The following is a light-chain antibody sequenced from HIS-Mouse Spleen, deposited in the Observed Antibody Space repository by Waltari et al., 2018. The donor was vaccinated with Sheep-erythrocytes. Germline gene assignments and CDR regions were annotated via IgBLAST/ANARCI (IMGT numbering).Light chain of an antibody. Sequence: QSALTQPRSVSGSPGQSVTISCTGTSSDVGGYNYVSWYQQHPGKAPKLIIHDVSKRPSGVPDRFSGSKSGNTASLTISGLQAEDEADYYCCSYAGSYTLVFGGGTKLTVL. J-gene: IGLJ3*02. V-gene: IGLV2-11*01. CDR3: CSYAGSYTLV. CDR1: SSDVGGYNY. CDR2: DVS.